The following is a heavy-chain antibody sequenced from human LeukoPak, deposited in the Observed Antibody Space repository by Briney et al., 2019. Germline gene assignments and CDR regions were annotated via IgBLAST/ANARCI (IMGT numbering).Heavy chain of an antibody. CDR1: GYTFTSYG. D-gene: IGHD3-10*01. Sequence: ASVKVSCKASGYTFTSYGISWVRQAPGQGLEWMGWISAYNGNTNYAQKLQGRVTMTTDTSTSTAYMELRSLRSDDTAVYYCARARGFSELLYWYYYYMDVWGKGTTVTVSS. V-gene: IGHV1-18*01. CDR3: ARARGFSELLYWYYYYMDV. CDR2: ISAYNGNT. J-gene: IGHJ6*03.